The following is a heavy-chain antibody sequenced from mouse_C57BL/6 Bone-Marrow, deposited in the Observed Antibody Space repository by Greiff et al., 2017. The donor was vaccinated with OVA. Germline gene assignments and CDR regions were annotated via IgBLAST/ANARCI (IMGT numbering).Heavy chain of an antibody. D-gene: IGHD2-3*01. CDR1: GYAFTNYL. V-gene: IGHV1-54*01. Sequence: QVQLKQSGAELVRPGTSVKVSCKASGYAFTNYLIEWVKQRPGQGLEWIGVINPGSGGTNYNEKFKGKATLTADKSSSTAYMQLSSLTSEDSAVYFVARDYDGYSWFAYWGQGTLVTVSA. CDR2: INPGSGGT. J-gene: IGHJ3*01. CDR3: ARDYDGYSWFAY.